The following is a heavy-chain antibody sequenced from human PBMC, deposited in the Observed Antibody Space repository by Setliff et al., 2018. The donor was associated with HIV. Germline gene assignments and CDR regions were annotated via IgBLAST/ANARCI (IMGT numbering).Heavy chain of an antibody. CDR2: VNEDNGDR. D-gene: IGHD5-12*01. CDR1: GYNFGFYG. V-gene: IGHV1-18*01. Sequence: ASVKVSCKASGYNFGFYGISWVRQAPGQGLEWMGWVNEDNGDRNFAPNVQGRLVLTTDTSTNTAYMELTSLTPEDTALYYCVRDEKRAAGGSLYYFDLWGQGTLVTVSS. J-gene: IGHJ4*02. CDR3: VRDEKRAAGGSLYYFDL.